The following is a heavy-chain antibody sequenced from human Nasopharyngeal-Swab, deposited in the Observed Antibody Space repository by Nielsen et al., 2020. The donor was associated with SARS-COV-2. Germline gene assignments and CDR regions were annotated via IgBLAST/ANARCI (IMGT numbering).Heavy chain of an antibody. V-gene: IGHV3-30*04. Sequence: GGSLRLSCAASGFTFSSYAMHWVRKAPGKGLGWVAVISYDGSNKYSADSVKGRFTISRDNSKNTLYLQMNSLRAEDTAVYYCARDLFHSSSWYEDYWGQGTLVTVSS. J-gene: IGHJ4*02. CDR3: ARDLFHSSSWYEDY. CDR2: ISYDGSNK. D-gene: IGHD6-13*01. CDR1: GFTFSSYA.